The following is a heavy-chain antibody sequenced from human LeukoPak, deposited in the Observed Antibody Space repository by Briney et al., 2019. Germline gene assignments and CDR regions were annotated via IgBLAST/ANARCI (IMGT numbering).Heavy chain of an antibody. J-gene: IGHJ6*03. D-gene: IGHD5-12*01. CDR1: GFTFSSYW. CDR3: AREGWIKGYYYYMDV. V-gene: IGHV3-7*01. Sequence: PGGSLRLSCAASGFTFSSYWMSWVRQAPGKGLEWVANIKQDGSEKYYVDSVKGRFTISRGNAKNSLYLQMNSLRAEDTAVYYCAREGWIKGYYYYMDVWGKGTTVTVSS. CDR2: IKQDGSEK.